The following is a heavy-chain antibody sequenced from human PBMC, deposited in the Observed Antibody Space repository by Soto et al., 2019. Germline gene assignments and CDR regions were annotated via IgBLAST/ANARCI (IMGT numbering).Heavy chain of an antibody. D-gene: IGHD2-8*01. CDR3: ARGDSTDCSNGVCSFFYNHDMDV. CDR1: GYSFTDYH. CDR2: INPKSGGT. J-gene: IGHJ6*02. V-gene: IGHV1-2*04. Sequence: QVQLVQSGAEVKKPGASVKVSCKASGYSFTDYHIHWVRQAPGQGLELLGRINPKSGGTSTAQKFQGWGTMTTDTSISTASMELTRLTSDDAAIYYCARGDSTDCSNGVCSFFYNHDMDVWGQGTTVTVSS.